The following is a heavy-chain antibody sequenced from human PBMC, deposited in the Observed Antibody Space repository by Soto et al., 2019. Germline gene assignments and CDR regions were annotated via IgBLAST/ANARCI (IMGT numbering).Heavy chain of an antibody. CDR3: AREHVRPRTGATDV. CDR1: GYSFTDYY. CDR2: INPYRGAT. D-gene: IGHD1-1*01. J-gene: IGHJ6*02. Sequence: ASSEVSCKASGYSFTDYYMHWVRQAPGQGLEWMGWINPYRGATNYAQKFQGRVTMTRDTSISTAYMELSRLRSDDTAVYWCAREHVRPRTGATDVWGQGTTVTVSS. V-gene: IGHV1-2*02.